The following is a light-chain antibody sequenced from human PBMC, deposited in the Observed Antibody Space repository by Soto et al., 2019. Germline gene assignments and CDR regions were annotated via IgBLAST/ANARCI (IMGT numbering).Light chain of an antibody. V-gene: IGKV3-11*01. CDR1: RSVSSY. Sequence: IVLTQSPATLSLSPAESATLSCRASRSVSSYLAWYQQKPGQAPRLLIYDAPNRPDYNPARISGTGSGTAFPPTSSSREPEDFAVYHRHQRSNWPPPLGHGTRL. CDR2: DAP. J-gene: IGKJ5*01. CDR3: HQRSNWPPP.